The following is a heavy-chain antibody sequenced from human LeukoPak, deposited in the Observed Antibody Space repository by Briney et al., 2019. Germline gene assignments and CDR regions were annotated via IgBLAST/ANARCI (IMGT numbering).Heavy chain of an antibody. D-gene: IGHD2-15*01. CDR3: TSRRRSGGYSDY. CDR2: IKSKTDGGTT. V-gene: IGHV3-15*01. J-gene: IGHJ4*02. Sequence: GGSLRLSCAASGFTFSNAWMSWVRQAPGKGLEWVGRIKSKTDGGTTDYAAPVKGRFTISRDDSKNTLYLQMNSLKTEDTAVYYCTSRRRSGGYSDYWGQGTLVTVSS. CDR1: GFTFSNAW.